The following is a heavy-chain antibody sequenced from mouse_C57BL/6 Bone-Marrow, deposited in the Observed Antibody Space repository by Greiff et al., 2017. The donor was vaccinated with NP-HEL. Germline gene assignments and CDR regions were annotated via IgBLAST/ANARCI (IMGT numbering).Heavy chain of an antibody. CDR2: ISDGGSYT. Sequence: EVQGVESGGDLVKPGGSLKLSCAASGFTFSSYAMSWVRQTPEKRLEWVATISDGGSYTYYPDNVKGRFTISRDNAKNNLYLQMSHLKSEDTAMYYCARETNSGYVYYYAMDYWGQGTSVTVSS. V-gene: IGHV5-4*01. D-gene: IGHD3-2*02. J-gene: IGHJ4*01. CDR1: GFTFSSYA. CDR3: ARETNSGYVYYYAMDY.